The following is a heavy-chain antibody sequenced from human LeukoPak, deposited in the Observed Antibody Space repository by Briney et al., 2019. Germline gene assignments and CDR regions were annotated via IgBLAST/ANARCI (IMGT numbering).Heavy chain of an antibody. D-gene: IGHD3-9*01. V-gene: IGHV1-18*01. Sequence: GASVKVSCKASGYTFTSYGISWVRQAPGQGLEWMGWISAYNGNTNYAQKLQGRVTMTTDTSTSTAYMELRSLRSDDTAVYYCARGRRLRYFDWLDYYYYMDVWGKGTTVTISS. CDR2: ISAYNGNT. J-gene: IGHJ6*03. CDR3: ARGRRLRYFDWLDYYYYMDV. CDR1: GYTFTSYG.